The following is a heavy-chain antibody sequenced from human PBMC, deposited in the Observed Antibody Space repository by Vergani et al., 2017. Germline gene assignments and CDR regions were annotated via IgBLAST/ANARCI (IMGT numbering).Heavy chain of an antibody. Sequence: VQLVESGGGLVQPGGSLRLSCAASGFTFSSYSMNWVRQAPGKGLEWVSYISSSSSTIYYADSVKGRFTISRDNAKNSLYLQMNSLRAEDTAVYYCAREREEVYCSSTSCYIFDPWGQGTLVTVSS. CDR1: GFTFSSYS. CDR2: ISSSSSTI. J-gene: IGHJ5*02. D-gene: IGHD2-2*02. CDR3: AREREEVYCSSTSCYIFDP. V-gene: IGHV3-48*04.